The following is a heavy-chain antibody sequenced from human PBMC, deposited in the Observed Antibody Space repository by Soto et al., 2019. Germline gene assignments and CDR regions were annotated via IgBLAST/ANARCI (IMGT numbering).Heavy chain of an antibody. V-gene: IGHV3-30*18. D-gene: IGHD6-19*01. CDR1: GFTFSSYG. CDR3: AKERVRQWLVTNYYYGMDV. Sequence: GGSLRLSCAASGFTFSSYGMHWVRQAPGKGLEWVAVISYDGSNKYYADSVKGRFTISRDNSKNTLYLQMNSLRAEDTAVYYCAKERVRQWLVTNYYYGMDVWGQGTTVTVSS. J-gene: IGHJ6*02. CDR2: ISYDGSNK.